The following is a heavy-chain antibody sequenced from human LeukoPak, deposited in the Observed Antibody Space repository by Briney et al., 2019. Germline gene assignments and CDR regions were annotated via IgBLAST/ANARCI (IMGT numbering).Heavy chain of an antibody. V-gene: IGHV1-2*07. Sequence: ASVKVSCKAFGYTFTSYYMHWVRQAPGQGLEWMGWINPHSGDTNYAHKFQGRVTMTRDTSISIAYMELSSLKSDGTAVYYCAREGGSSYGYAYHWGQGTLVTVSS. J-gene: IGHJ5*02. CDR3: AREGGSSYGYAYH. CDR1: GYTFTSYY. D-gene: IGHD5-18*01. CDR2: INPHSGDT.